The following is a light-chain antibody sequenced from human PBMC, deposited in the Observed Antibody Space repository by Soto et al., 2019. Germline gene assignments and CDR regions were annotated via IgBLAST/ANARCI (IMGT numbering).Light chain of an antibody. Sequence: IQMTQSPSSLSASVGDRFTIACRASQSISSYLNWYQQKPGKAPKLLIYAASSLQSGVPSRFSGSGSGTDFTLTISSLQPEDFATYYCQQGYSTITFGLGTRLEIK. J-gene: IGKJ5*01. V-gene: IGKV1-39*01. CDR1: QSISSY. CDR2: AAS. CDR3: QQGYSTIT.